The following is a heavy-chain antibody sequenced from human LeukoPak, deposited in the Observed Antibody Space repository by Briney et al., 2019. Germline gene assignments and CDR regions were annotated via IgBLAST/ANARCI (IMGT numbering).Heavy chain of an antibody. CDR3: ARVVKWGYCSGGSCFYFDY. V-gene: IGHV4-30-4*08. D-gene: IGHD2-15*01. CDR2: IYYSGST. J-gene: IGHJ4*02. Sequence: SETLSLTCTVSGGSISGGDYYWSWIRQPPGKGLEWIGYIYYSGSTYYNPSLKSRVTISVDTSKNQFSLKLSSVTAADTAVYYCARVVKWGYCSGGSCFYFDYWGQGTLVTVSS. CDR1: GGSISGGDYY.